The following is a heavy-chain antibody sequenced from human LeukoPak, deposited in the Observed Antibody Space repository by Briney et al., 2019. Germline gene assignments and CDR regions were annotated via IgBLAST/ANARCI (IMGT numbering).Heavy chain of an antibody. Sequence: SETLSLTCTVSGGSISRSYYWGWIRQPPGKWLVWIGSIYHSGTTYYNPSLESRVTISADTSKNQFSLKLTSFTAADTALYYCARVSGISGPAVAYWGQGALVTVSS. CDR1: GGSISRSYY. V-gene: IGHV4-39*07. J-gene: IGHJ4*02. CDR3: ARVSGISGPAVAY. D-gene: IGHD6-13*01. CDR2: IYHSGTT.